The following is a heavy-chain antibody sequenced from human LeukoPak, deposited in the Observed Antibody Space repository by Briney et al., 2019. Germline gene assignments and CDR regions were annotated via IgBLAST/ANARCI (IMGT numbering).Heavy chain of an antibody. CDR1: GYTFTAFY. Sequence: GASVKVSCKASGYTFTAFYMHWVRQAPGQGLEWMGRINPNSGGTKYAQKFQGRVTMTTDTSINTAYLELSRLRSDDTAVYYCARGATYYYDSSGYYFDYWGQGTLVTVSS. V-gene: IGHV1-2*06. J-gene: IGHJ4*02. CDR2: INPNSGGT. CDR3: ARGATYYYDSSGYYFDY. D-gene: IGHD3-22*01.